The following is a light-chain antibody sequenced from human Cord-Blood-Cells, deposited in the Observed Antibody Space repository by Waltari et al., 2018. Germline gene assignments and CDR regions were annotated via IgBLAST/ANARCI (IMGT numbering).Light chain of an antibody. J-gene: IGKJ5*01. CDR1: QSVSSY. CDR3: QQRSNWPHP. CDR2: DAS. Sequence: EIVLTQSPATLSLSPGERATLSCRASQSVSSYLAWYQPKPGQAPRLLIYDASNRATGIPARFSGMGSGTDFTLAISSLEPEDFAVYYCQQRSNWPHPFGQGTRLEIK. V-gene: IGKV3-11*01.